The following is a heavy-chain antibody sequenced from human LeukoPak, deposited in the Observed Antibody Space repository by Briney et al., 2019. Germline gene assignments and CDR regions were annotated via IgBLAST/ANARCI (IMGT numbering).Heavy chain of an antibody. Sequence: ASVKVSCKASGYTFTSYGISGVRQAPGQGLEWMGWISAYNGNTNYAQKLWERVTMTTDTSTSTAYMELRSLRSDDTAVYYCARVVRPTVNWNYYYYYYMDVWGKGTTVTVSS. J-gene: IGHJ6*03. CDR2: ISAYNGNT. V-gene: IGHV1-18*01. CDR1: GYTFTSYG. CDR3: ARVVRPTVNWNYYYYYYMDV. D-gene: IGHD1-20*01.